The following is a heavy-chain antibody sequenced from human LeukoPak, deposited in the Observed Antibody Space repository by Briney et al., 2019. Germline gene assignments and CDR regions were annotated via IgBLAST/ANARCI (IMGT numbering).Heavy chain of an antibody. CDR1: GYTFTGYF. V-gene: IGHV7-4-1*02. Sequence: ASVKVSCKASGYTFTGYFMHWVRQAPGQGLEWMGWINTNTGNPTYAQGFTGRFVFSLDTSVSTAYLQISSLKAEDTAVYYCAREGYCSSTSCLKYNWFDPWGQGTLVTVSS. J-gene: IGHJ5*02. CDR3: AREGYCSSTSCLKYNWFDP. D-gene: IGHD2-2*01. CDR2: INTNTGNP.